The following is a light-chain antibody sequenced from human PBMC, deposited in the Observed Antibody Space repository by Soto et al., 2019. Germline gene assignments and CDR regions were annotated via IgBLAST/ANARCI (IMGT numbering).Light chain of an antibody. V-gene: IGKV3-20*01. Sequence: EIVLTQSPGTLSLSPGERATLSCRASRILSSSYVGWYQQKPGQAPKLLIYAASRRATGIPDRFSGRGSATEYTLTISRLEPENFAGYYCQQQGTFGQGTKLEIK. CDR1: RILSSSY. CDR2: AAS. J-gene: IGKJ2*01. CDR3: QQQGT.